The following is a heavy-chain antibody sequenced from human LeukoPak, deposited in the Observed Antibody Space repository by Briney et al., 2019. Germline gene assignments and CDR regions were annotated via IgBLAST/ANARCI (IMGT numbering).Heavy chain of an antibody. CDR2: INSDGSST. CDR1: GFTFSSYW. CDR3: AKEGYYYGSGSYYNGYYYYMDV. Sequence: GGSLRLSCAASGFTFSSYWMHWVRQAPGKGLVWVSRINSDGSSTSYADSVKGRFTISRDNSKNTLYLQMNSLRAEDTAVYYCAKEGYYYGSGSYYNGYYYYMDVWGKGTTVTVSS. V-gene: IGHV3-74*01. D-gene: IGHD3-10*01. J-gene: IGHJ6*03.